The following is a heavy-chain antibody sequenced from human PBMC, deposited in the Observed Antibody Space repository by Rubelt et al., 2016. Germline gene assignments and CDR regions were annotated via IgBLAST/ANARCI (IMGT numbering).Heavy chain of an antibody. CDR1: GFTFSDYL. J-gene: IGHJ4*02. V-gene: IGHV3-30*18. CDR2: ISYDGSNE. CDR3: AKDLGASNYFDY. Sequence: GGGVVQPGRSLRLSCAASGFTFSDYLMHWVRQAPGKGLEWVTVISYDGSNEYYADSVKGRFTISRDNSKNTLNLQMNSLRGEDTAVYYCAKDLGASNYFDYWGQGTQVTVSS. D-gene: IGHD1-26*01.